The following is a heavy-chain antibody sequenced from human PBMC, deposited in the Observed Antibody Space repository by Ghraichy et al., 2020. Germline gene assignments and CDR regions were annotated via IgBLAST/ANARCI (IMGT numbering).Heavy chain of an antibody. Sequence: SETLSLTCTVSGGSISSYYWSWIRQPAGKGLEWIGRIYTSGSTNYNPSLKRRVTMSVDTSKNQFSLKMSSVTAADTVVYYCARSLEGYDSSGDYYGGDAFDFWGQGTMVTVSS. CDR3: ARSLEGYDSSGDYYGGDAFDF. V-gene: IGHV4-4*07. J-gene: IGHJ3*01. CDR1: GGSISSYY. D-gene: IGHD3-22*01. CDR2: IYTSGST.